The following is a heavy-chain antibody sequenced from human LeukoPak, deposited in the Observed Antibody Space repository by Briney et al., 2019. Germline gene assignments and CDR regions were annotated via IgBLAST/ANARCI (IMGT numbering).Heavy chain of an antibody. Sequence: EASVKVSCKASGYTFTGYYMHWVRQAPGQGLEWMGWINPNSGGTNYAQKFQGRVTMTRDTSISTAYMELSRLRSDDTAVYYCAREGIAAADTNWFDPWSQGTLVTVSS. CDR1: GYTFTGYY. CDR2: INPNSGGT. CDR3: AREGIAAADTNWFDP. J-gene: IGHJ5*02. V-gene: IGHV1-2*02. D-gene: IGHD6-13*01.